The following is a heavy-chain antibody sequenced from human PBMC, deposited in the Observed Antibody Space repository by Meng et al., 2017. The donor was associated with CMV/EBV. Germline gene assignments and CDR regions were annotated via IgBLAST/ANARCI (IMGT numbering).Heavy chain of an antibody. CDR1: GGSFSGYY. CDR3: ARGHDYGDYALDY. V-gene: IGHV4-34*01. Sequence: SETLSLTCAVYGGSFSGYYWSWIRQPPGKGLEWIGEINHSGSTNYNPSLKSRVTISVDTSKNQFSLKLSSMTAADTAVYYCARGHDYGDYALDYWGQGTLVTVSS. D-gene: IGHD4-17*01. J-gene: IGHJ4*02. CDR2: INHSGST.